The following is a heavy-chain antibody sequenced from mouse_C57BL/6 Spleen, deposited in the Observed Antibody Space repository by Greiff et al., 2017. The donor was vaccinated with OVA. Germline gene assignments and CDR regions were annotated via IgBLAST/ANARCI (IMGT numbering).Heavy chain of an antibody. CDR3: ATLSYYYGSSRFAD. Sequence: QVQLQQPGAELVKPGASVKLSCKASGYTFTSYWMQWVKQRPGQGLEWIGEIDPSDSSTNYNQKFKGKATLTVDTSSSTAYMQLSSLTSEDSAVDYCATLSYYYGSSRFADWGQGTLVTVSA. CDR2: IDPSDSST. CDR1: GYTFTSYW. D-gene: IGHD1-1*01. J-gene: IGHJ3*01. V-gene: IGHV1-50*01.